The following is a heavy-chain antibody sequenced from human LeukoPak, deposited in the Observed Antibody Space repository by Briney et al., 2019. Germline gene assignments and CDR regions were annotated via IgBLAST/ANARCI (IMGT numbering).Heavy chain of an antibody. J-gene: IGHJ2*01. Sequence: PSETLSLTCTVSGGSISSYYWSWIRQPPGKGLEWIGYIYYSGSTNYNPSLKSRVTISVDTSKNQFSLKLSSVTAADTAVYYCARPIYGNWYFDLWGRGTLVTVSS. CDR1: GGSISSYY. D-gene: IGHD3-10*01. CDR3: ARPIYGNWYFDL. V-gene: IGHV4-59*01. CDR2: IYYSGST.